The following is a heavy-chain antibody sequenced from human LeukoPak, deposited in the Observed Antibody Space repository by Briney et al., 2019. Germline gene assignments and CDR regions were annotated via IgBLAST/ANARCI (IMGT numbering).Heavy chain of an antibody. Sequence: GGSLRLSCAASGFTFSSYAMSWVRQAPGKGLEWVSAISGSGGSTYYADSVKGRFTISRDNSKNTLYLQMNSLRAEDTAVYYCAKDFGSAVVGLGALSYFDYWGQGTLVTVSS. CDR2: ISGSGGST. V-gene: IGHV3-23*01. CDR3: AKDFGSAVVGLGALSYFDY. CDR1: GFTFSSYA. J-gene: IGHJ4*02. D-gene: IGHD6-19*01.